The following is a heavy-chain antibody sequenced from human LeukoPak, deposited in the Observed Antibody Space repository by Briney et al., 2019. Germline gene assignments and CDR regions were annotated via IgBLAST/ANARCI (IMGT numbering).Heavy chain of an antibody. Sequence: SETLSLTCTVSGGSISSYYWSWIRQPPGKGLEWIGYIYYSGSTNYNPSLKSRVTISVDTYKNQFSLELSSVTAANTAVYYCARSYTPMVLDYWGQGTLVTVSS. CDR3: ARSYTPMVLDY. V-gene: IGHV4-59*01. J-gene: IGHJ4*02. CDR2: IYYSGST. CDR1: GGSISSYY. D-gene: IGHD5-18*01.